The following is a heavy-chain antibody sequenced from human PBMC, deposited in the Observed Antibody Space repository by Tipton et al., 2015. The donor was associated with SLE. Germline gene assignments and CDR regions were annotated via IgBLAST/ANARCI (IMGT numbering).Heavy chain of an antibody. CDR2: ITGSSGST. CDR3: AKGAEYSGSWSGALSPSNWLDP. CDR1: GFTFSNYA. V-gene: IGHV3-23*01. J-gene: IGHJ5*02. Sequence: SLRLSCAASGFTFSNYAMNWVRQAPGKGLEWISSITGSSGSTYYTDSAKGRFTISRDNSKSTLYLQLNFLRVEDTAVYYCAKGAEYSGSWSGALSPSNWLDPWGQGTLVSVSS. D-gene: IGHD1-26*01.